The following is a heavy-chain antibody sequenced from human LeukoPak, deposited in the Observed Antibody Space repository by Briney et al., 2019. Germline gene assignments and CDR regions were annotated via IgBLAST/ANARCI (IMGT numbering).Heavy chain of an antibody. J-gene: IGHJ4*02. CDR3: ARDGGSSGSPDY. CDR2: ISSSSSYI. CDR1: GFTFSSYS. Sequence: GGSLRLSCAASGFTFSSYSMNWVRQAPVKGLEWVSSISSSSSYIYYADSVKGRFTISRDNAKNSLYLQMNSLRAEDTAVYYCARDGGSSGSPDYWGQGTLVTVSS. D-gene: IGHD6-19*01. V-gene: IGHV3-21*01.